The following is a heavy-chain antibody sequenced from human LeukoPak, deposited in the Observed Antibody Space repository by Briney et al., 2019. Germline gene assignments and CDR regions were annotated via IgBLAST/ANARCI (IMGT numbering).Heavy chain of an antibody. CDR1: GGSFSGYY. J-gene: IGHJ4*02. D-gene: IGHD2-2*01. CDR3: ARARDCGSTSCCVDY. V-gene: IGHV4-34*01. Sequence: SETLSLTCAVYGGSFSGYYWSWIRQPPGKGLEWIGEINHSGSTNYNPSLKSRVTISVDTSKNQFSLKLSSVTAADTAVYYCARARDCGSTSCCVDYWGQGTLVTVSS. CDR2: INHSGST.